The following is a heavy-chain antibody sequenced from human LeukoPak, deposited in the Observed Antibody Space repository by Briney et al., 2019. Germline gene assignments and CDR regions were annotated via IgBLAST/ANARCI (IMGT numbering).Heavy chain of an antibody. CDR1: GYTLTGLS. CDR3: ATRGVRYFDWLRGGVFYFDY. D-gene: IGHD3-9*01. CDR2: FDPEDGET. J-gene: IGHJ4*02. V-gene: IGHV1-24*01. Sequence: ASVKVSCKVSGYTLTGLSMHWVRQAPGKGLEWMGGFDPEDGETIYAQKFQGRVTMTEDTSTDTAYMELSSLRSEDTAVYYCATRGVRYFDWLRGGVFYFDYWGQGTLVTVSS.